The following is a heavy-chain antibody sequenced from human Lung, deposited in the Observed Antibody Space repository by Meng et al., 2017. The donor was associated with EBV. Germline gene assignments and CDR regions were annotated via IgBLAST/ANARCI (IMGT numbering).Heavy chain of an antibody. D-gene: IGHD2-15*01. J-gene: IGHJ4*02. V-gene: IGHV1-18*01. CDR3: ARDLTYCSGGSCYPTTIDY. Sequence: RSEAGVKKPGASVTVSSNASGDTCTSCGSSCVRQATGQGLEWMGWISAYNGKTNYAQKLQGRVTMTTDTSTSTAYMELRSLRSDDTAVYYCARDLTYCSGGSCYPTTIDYWGQGTLVTVSS. CDR1: GDTCTSCG. CDR2: ISAYNGKT.